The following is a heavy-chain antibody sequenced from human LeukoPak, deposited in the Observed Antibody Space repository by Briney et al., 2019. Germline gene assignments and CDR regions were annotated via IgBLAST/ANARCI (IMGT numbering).Heavy chain of an antibody. J-gene: IGHJ4*02. V-gene: IGHV4-39*01. Sequence: SSETLSLTCTVSGGSISSSSYYWGWIGQPPGKGLEWIGSIYYSGSTYYNPSLKSRVTISVDTSKNQFSLKLSSVTAADTAVYYCASQIDTAMVSYFDYWGQGTLVTVSS. CDR1: GGSISSSSYY. CDR3: ASQIDTAMVSYFDY. D-gene: IGHD5-18*01. CDR2: IYYSGST.